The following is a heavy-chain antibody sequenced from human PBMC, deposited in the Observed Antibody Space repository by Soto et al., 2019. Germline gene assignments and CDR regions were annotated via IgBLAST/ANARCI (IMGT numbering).Heavy chain of an antibody. Sequence: QVQLVESGGGVVQPGRSLRLSCAASGFTFSSYGMHWVRQAPGKGLEWVAVIWYDGSNKYYADSVKGRFTISRDNSKNTLYLQMNSLRAEDTAAYYCAREGKDIVATIRPYYFDYWGQGTLVTVSS. V-gene: IGHV3-33*01. D-gene: IGHD5-12*01. CDR1: GFTFSSYG. CDR2: IWYDGSNK. J-gene: IGHJ4*02. CDR3: AREGKDIVATIRPYYFDY.